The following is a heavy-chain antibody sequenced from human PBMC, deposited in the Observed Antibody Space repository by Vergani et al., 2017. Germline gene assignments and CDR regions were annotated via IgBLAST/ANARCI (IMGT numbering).Heavy chain of an antibody. V-gene: IGHV3-33*01. CDR2: IWYDGSNK. J-gene: IGHJ4*02. CDR1: GFTFSSYG. D-gene: IGHD2-2*01. Sequence: QVQLVESGGGVVQPGRSLRLYCAASGFTFSSYGMHWVRQAPGKGLEWVAVIWYDGSNKYYADSEKGRFTISRDNSKNTLYLQMNSLRAEDTAVYYCARGYCSSTSCYYFDYWGQGTLVTVSS. CDR3: ARGYCSSTSCYYFDY.